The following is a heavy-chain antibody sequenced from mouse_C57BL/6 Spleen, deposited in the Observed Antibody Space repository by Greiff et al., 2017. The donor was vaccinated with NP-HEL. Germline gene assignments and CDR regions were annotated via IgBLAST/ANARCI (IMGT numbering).Heavy chain of an antibody. J-gene: IGHJ2*01. CDR2: IYPGDGDT. V-gene: IGHV1-82*01. CDR3: ARQGDYYGSSYGFDY. CDR1: GYAFSSSW. D-gene: IGHD1-1*01. Sequence: VQLQQSGPELVKPGASVKISCKASGYAFSSSWMNWVKQRPGKGLEWIGRIYPGDGDTNYNGKFKGKATLAADKSSSTAYMQLSSLTYEDSAVYCCARQGDYYGSSYGFDYWGQGTTLTVSS.